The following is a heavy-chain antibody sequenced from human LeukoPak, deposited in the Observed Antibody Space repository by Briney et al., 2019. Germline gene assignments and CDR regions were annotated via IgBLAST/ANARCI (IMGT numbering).Heavy chain of an antibody. D-gene: IGHD7-27*01. J-gene: IGHJ4*02. V-gene: IGHV3-74*01. Sequence: GGPLRLSCAASGLTFSTSWMHWVRQAPGKGLVWVSRVNPDGSTTNYADSVKGRFTISRDNANNMLYLLMNSLRVDDTAVYYCVRALLGTSDYWGQGTLVTVSS. CDR1: GLTFSTSW. CDR3: VRALLGTSDY. CDR2: VNPDGSTT.